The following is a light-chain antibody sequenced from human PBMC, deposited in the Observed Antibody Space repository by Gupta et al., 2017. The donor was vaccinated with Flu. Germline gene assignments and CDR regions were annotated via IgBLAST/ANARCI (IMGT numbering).Light chain of an antibody. V-gene: IGKV3-15*01. Sequence: PPTLSVSPGEGVTLSCRASQGVSRDLAWYQQKPGQAPRLLFYIASTMATGIPARFSGSGSETDFTLTISSLQSEDCAVYYCQQYNNWPWTFGRGTKVEIK. CDR2: IAS. CDR3: QQYNNWPWT. J-gene: IGKJ1*01. CDR1: QGVSRD.